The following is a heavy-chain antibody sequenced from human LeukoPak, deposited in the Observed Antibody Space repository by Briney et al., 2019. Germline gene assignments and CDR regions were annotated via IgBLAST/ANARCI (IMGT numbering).Heavy chain of an antibody. J-gene: IGHJ5*02. CDR2: IYYSGST. V-gene: IGHV4-30-4*01. CDR3: ARAGPIVVVVAALGGFDP. CDR1: GGSISSGDYY. Sequence: SETLSLTCTVSGGSISSGDYYWSWLRQPPGTGLEWIGYIYYSGSTYYNPSLKSRVTISVDTSENQFSLKLSSVTAADTAVYYCARAGPIVVVVAALGGFDPWGQGTLVTVSS. D-gene: IGHD2-15*01.